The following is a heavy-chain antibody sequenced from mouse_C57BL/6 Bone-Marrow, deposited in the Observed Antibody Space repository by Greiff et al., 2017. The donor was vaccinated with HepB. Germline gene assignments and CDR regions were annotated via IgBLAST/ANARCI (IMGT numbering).Heavy chain of an antibody. CDR2: ISNGGGST. CDR3: ARHGYYYAMDY. CDR1: GFTFSDYY. J-gene: IGHJ4*01. Sequence: EVQLQESGGGLVQPGGSLKLSCAASGFTFSDYYMYWVRQTPEKRLEWVAYISNGGGSTYYPDTVKGRFTISRDNAKNTLYLQMSRLKSEDTAMYYCARHGYYYAMDYWGQGTSVTVSS. V-gene: IGHV5-12*01. D-gene: IGHD2-2*01.